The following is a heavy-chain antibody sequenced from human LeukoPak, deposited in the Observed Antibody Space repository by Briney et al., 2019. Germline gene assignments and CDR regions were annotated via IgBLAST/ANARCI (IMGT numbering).Heavy chain of an antibody. Sequence: GGSLRLSCAVSGFSYSSYAMSWVRQAPGKGLEGVSTISGSGDTYYVDSVKGRFTISRDNSKNTLYLQMNSLRAEDTAVYYCAKEGGYNYGYLDSWGQGTLVTVPS. CDR2: ISGSGDT. J-gene: IGHJ4*02. CDR3: AKEGGYNYGYLDS. D-gene: IGHD5-18*01. V-gene: IGHV3-23*01. CDR1: GFSYSSYA.